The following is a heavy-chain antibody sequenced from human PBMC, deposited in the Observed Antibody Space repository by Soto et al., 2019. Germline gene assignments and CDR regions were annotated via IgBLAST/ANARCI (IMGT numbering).Heavy chain of an antibody. CDR3: AKDNGITIFGVVIPVTPGGIYFDY. CDR1: GFTFSSYG. D-gene: IGHD3-3*01. J-gene: IGHJ4*02. CDR2: ISYDGSNK. Sequence: GGSLRLSCAASGFTFSSYGMHWVRQAPGKGLEWVAVISYDGSNKYYADSVKGRFTISRDNSKNTLYLQMNSLRAEDTAVYYCAKDNGITIFGVVIPVTPGGIYFDYWGQGTLVTVSS. V-gene: IGHV3-30*18.